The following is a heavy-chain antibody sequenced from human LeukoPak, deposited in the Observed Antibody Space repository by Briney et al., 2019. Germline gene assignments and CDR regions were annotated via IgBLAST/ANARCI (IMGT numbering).Heavy chain of an antibody. J-gene: IGHJ4*02. CDR3: TTDSASSYYGFAF. CDR1: GFTFRNGL. V-gene: IGHV3-15*01. Sequence: GGSLRLSRVVSGFTFRNGLMSWVRQAPGEALEGVGHIKSKNDGGTTDYAAPVKGRFTISRDDSKDTLYLQMNSLQTEDTGIYYCTTDSASSYYGFAFWGQGTLVTVSS. D-gene: IGHD3-10*01. CDR2: IKSKNDGGTT.